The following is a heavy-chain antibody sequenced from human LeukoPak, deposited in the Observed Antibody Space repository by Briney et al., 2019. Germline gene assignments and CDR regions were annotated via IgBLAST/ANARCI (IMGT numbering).Heavy chain of an antibody. J-gene: IGHJ4*02. CDR3: ARPEPNYDILTGYFY. D-gene: IGHD3-9*01. Sequence: SETLSLTCAVYGGSFSGYYWSWIRQPPGKGLEWIGEINHSGSTNYNPSLKSRVTISVDTSKNQLSLKLSSVTAADTAVYYCARPEPNYDILTGYFYWGQGTLVTVSS. CDR2: INHSGST. CDR1: GGSFSGYY. V-gene: IGHV4-34*01.